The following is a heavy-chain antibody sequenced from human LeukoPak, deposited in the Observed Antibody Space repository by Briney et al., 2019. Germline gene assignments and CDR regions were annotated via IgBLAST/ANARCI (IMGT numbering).Heavy chain of an antibody. CDR3: AKGVSDSSGWLTRFHY. J-gene: IGHJ4*02. CDR2: ISGSGGST. Sequence: PGGSLRLSCAASGFTFSSYAMSWVRQAPGKGLEWVSAISGSGGSTYYADSVKGRFTISRDNSKNTLYLQMNSLRAEDTAVYYCAKGVSDSSGWLTRFHYWGQGTLVTVSS. D-gene: IGHD6-19*01. CDR1: GFTFSSYA. V-gene: IGHV3-23*01.